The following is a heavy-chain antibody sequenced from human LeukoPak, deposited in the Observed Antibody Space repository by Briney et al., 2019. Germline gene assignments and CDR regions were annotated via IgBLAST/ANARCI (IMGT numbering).Heavy chain of an antibody. D-gene: IGHD2-2*01. CDR1: GFTFSSYS. CDR3: ARLGPYCSSTSCCSDY. CDR2: ISSSSSYI. Sequence: GGSLRLSCAASGFTFSSYSMNWVRQAPGKGLEWVSSISSSSSYIYYADSVKGRFTISRDNAKNSLYLQMNSLRAEDTAVYYCARLGPYCSSTSCCSDYWGQGTLVTVSS. J-gene: IGHJ4*02. V-gene: IGHV3-21*01.